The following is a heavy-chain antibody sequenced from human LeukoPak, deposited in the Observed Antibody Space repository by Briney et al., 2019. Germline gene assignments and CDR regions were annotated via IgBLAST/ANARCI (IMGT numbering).Heavy chain of an antibody. J-gene: IGHJ4*02. Sequence: SETLSLTCTVSGGSISIYYWSWIRQTPGKGLVWIGYIHHSGSTNYNPFLKSRVTISLDTSKNQFSLNLRSVTDADTAVYYCARRYFGTGSRWSRYYFDLWGQGPLVTVSS. CDR1: GGSISIYY. D-gene: IGHD3-10*01. V-gene: IGHV4-59*08. CDR2: IHHSGST. CDR3: ARRYFGTGSRWSRYYFDL.